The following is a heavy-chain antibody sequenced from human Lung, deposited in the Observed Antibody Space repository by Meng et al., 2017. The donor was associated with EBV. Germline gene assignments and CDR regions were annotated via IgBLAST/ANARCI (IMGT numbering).Heavy chain of an antibody. CDR2: INHSGST. Sequence: QVRLQRGGAGLLKPSGPLSLTCGVYGGSFSGYYWSWIRQPPGKGLEWIGEINHSGSTNYNPSLKSRVTISVDTSKNQFSLKLSSVTAADTAVYYCARGGWSSSWGNWGQGTLVTVSS. J-gene: IGHJ4*02. D-gene: IGHD6-13*01. V-gene: IGHV4-34*02. CDR3: ARGGWSSSWGN. CDR1: GGSFSGYY.